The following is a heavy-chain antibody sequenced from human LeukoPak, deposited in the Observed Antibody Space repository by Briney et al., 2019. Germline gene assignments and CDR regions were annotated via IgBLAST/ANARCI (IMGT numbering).Heavy chain of an antibody. CDR2: IIPILGIA. CDR3: ARDFPQYYYDSSGYYSDYFDY. CDR1: GGTFSSYA. J-gene: IGHJ4*02. D-gene: IGHD3-22*01. V-gene: IGHV1-69*04. Sequence: SVKVSCKASGGTFSSYAISWVRQAPGQGLEWMGRIIPILGIANNAQKFQGRVTITADKSTSTAYMELSSLRSEDTAVYYCARDFPQYYYDSSGYYSDYFDYWGQGTLVTVS.